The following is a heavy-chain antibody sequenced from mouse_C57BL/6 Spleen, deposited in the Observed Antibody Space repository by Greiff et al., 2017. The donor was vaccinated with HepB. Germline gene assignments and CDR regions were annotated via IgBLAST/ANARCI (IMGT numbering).Heavy chain of an antibody. CDR3: TPLLRYAMDY. V-gene: IGHV14-4*01. J-gene: IGHJ4*01. CDR1: GFNIKDDY. Sequence: EVQGVESGAELVRPGASVKLSCTASGFNIKDDYMHWVKQRPEQGLEWIGWIDPENGDTEYASKFQGKATITADTSSNTAYLQLSSLTSEDTAVYYCTPLLRYAMDYWGQGTSVTVSS. D-gene: IGHD1-2*01. CDR2: IDPENGDT.